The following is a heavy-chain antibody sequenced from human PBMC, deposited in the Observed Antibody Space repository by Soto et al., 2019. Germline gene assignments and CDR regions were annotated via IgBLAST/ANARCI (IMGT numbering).Heavy chain of an antibody. Sequence: ASVKVSCKASGYAFSNNFMHWVRQAPAQGLEWMGVINPTTGLTSNAQKFQGRITMTSDTSSSTAYMEPSSLRSEDTAVYYCARDSIPPYCGGDCYPEKYAFDIWGQGTMVTVSS. CDR3: ARDSIPPYCGGDCYPEKYAFDI. CDR1: GYAFSNNF. V-gene: IGHV1-46*01. J-gene: IGHJ3*02. D-gene: IGHD2-21*02. CDR2: INPTTGLT.